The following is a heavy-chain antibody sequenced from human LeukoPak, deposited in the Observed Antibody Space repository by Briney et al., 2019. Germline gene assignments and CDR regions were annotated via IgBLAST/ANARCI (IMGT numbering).Heavy chain of an antibody. Sequence: TSETLSLTCTVSGGSISSYYWSWIRQPAGKGLEWIGRIYTSGSTNYNPSLKSRVTISVDTSKNQFSLKLSSVTAADTAVYYCARDRCLYSSGWYFDYWGQGTLVTVSS. D-gene: IGHD6-19*01. CDR1: GGSISSYY. V-gene: IGHV4-4*07. CDR2: IYTSGST. CDR3: ARDRCLYSSGWYFDY. J-gene: IGHJ4*02.